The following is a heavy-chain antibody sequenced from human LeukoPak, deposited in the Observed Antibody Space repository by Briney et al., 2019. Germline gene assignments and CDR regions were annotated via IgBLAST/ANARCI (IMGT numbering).Heavy chain of an antibody. CDR1: GGTFSSYA. CDR2: IIPIFGTA. CDR3: ASSGWYYYFDY. D-gene: IGHD6-19*01. V-gene: IGHV1-69*05. Sequence: SVKVSCKASGGTFSSYAISWVRQAPGQGLEWMGGIIPIFGTANYAQKFQGRVTMTRDMSTSTVYMELSSLRSEDTAVYYCASSGWYYYFDYWGQGTLVTVSS. J-gene: IGHJ4*02.